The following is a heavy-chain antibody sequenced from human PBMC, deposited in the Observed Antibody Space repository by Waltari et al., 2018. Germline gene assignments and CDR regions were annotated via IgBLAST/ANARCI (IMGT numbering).Heavy chain of an antibody. Sequence: QVQLQESGPGLVKPSETLSLTCTVSGGSISSYYWSWIRQPPGKGLEWIGYIYYSGSTNYHPSLKSRVTISVDTSKNQFSLKLSSVTAADTAVYYCARVGAAAGSLARYYYYYMDVWGKGTTVTVSS. J-gene: IGHJ6*03. CDR3: ARVGAAAGSLARYYYYYMDV. D-gene: IGHD6-13*01. CDR1: GGSISSYY. V-gene: IGHV4-59*01. CDR2: IYYSGST.